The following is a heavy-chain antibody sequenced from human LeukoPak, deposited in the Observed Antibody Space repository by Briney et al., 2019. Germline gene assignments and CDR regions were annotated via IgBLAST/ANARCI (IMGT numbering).Heavy chain of an antibody. J-gene: IGHJ4*02. CDR3: ARAPDPIRITMVRGVRNYFDY. V-gene: IGHV1-46*01. CDR2: INPSGGST. D-gene: IGHD3-10*01. CDR1: GYTFTSYY. Sequence: ASVKVSCKASGYTFTSYYMHWVRQAPGQGLEWMGIINPSGGSTSYAQKFQGRVTMTRDTSTSTVYMELSSLRSEDTAVYYCARAPDPIRITMVRGVRNYFDYWGQGTLVTVSS.